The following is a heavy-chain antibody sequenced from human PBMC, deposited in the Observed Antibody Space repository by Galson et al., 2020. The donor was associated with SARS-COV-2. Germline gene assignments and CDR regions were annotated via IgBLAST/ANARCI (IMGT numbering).Heavy chain of an antibody. CDR1: VFTFSNYN. D-gene: IGHD3-10*01. J-gene: IGHJ4*02. V-gene: IGHV3-21*01. CDR3: ASSFSRGRGYFDY. CDR2: VSSSGTYM. Sequence: GESLKISCAASVFTFSNYNMNWVRQAPGKGLEWVSSVSSSGTYMFYAASVNGRFTISRDNAKKSLYLQMNSLRAEDTAVYYCASSFSRGRGYFDYWGQGALVIVSS.